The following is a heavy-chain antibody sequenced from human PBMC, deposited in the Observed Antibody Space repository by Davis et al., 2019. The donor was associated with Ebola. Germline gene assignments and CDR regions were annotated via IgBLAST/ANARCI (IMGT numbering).Heavy chain of an antibody. CDR2: IYTRGST. J-gene: IGHJ2*01. CDR3: ARLSGLFSSSSGALFFDL. Sequence: SETLSLTCSVTGDSISSGSYYWAWIRQPARKGLEWIGHIYTRGSTNYNPSLKSRVTMSGDTSKNQFFLKLRSVTAADTAVYFCARLSGLFSSSSGALFFDLWGRGTLVSVSS. D-gene: IGHD6-6*01. V-gene: IGHV4-61*09. CDR1: GDSISSGSYY.